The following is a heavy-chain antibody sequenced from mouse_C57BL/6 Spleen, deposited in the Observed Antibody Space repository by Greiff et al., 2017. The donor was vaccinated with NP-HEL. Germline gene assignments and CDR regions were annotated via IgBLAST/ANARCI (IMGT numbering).Heavy chain of an antibody. Sequence: EVQLVESGGGLVKPGGSLKPSCAASGFTFSDYGMHWVRQAPEKGLEWVAYISSGSSTIYYTDTVKGRFTISRDNAKNTLFLQMTSLRSEDTAMYYCARITTVRDAMDYWGQGTSVTVSS. J-gene: IGHJ4*01. CDR1: GFTFSDYG. CDR3: ARITTVRDAMDY. D-gene: IGHD1-1*01. CDR2: ISSGSSTI. V-gene: IGHV5-17*01.